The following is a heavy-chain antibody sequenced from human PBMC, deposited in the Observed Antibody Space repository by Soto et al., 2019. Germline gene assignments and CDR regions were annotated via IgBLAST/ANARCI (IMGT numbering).Heavy chain of an antibody. D-gene: IGHD6-13*01. CDR1: GGSISSGYYY. CDR3: ARGGSSWPSFSDPTWIDY. Sequence: SETLSLTCTVSGGSISSGYYYWSWIRQPPGKGLEWIGYIYYSGSTYYNPSLKSRVTISVDTSKNQFSLKLSSVTAADTAVYYCARGGSSWPSFSDPTWIDYWGQGTLVTVSS. V-gene: IGHV4-30-4*01. J-gene: IGHJ4*02. CDR2: IYYSGST.